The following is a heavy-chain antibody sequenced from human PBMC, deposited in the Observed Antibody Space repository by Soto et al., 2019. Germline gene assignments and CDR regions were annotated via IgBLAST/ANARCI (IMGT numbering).Heavy chain of an antibody. Sequence: EVQLLESGGGLVQPGGSLRLSCTVSGVTFSNYAMNWVRQAPGKGLEWVSSLSGSGGTTYYADSVKGRFIISRDNSKNTLYLLMHSLRAEETALYYCAKQRADYGSGADNCHFDSWGPGALVTVSS. J-gene: IGHJ4*02. CDR1: GVTFSNYA. D-gene: IGHD3-10*01. V-gene: IGHV3-23*01. CDR2: LSGSGGTT. CDR3: AKQRADYGSGADNCHFDS.